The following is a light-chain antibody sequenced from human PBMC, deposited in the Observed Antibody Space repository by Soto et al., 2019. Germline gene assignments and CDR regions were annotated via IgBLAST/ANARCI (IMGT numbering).Light chain of an antibody. Sequence: EVVLTQCPATLSLSPGERATLSCRASQSVSSYLAWYQQKPGQAPRLLIYDASNRATGIPARFSGSGSGTDFTLTISSLEPEDFAVYYCQQRSNWPPWTFGHGTKV. V-gene: IGKV3-11*01. CDR2: DAS. CDR1: QSVSSY. CDR3: QQRSNWPPWT. J-gene: IGKJ1*01.